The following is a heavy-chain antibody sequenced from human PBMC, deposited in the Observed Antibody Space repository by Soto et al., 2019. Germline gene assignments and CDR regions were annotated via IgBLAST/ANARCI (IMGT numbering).Heavy chain of an antibody. V-gene: IGHV1-2*02. J-gene: IGHJ4*02. CDR3: ARSHTYSVSSPLDD. Sequence: GASVKVSCKASGYTFTAYFIHWVRQAPGQGLQWMGWINPNSGGTNYPRTFQGRVTMTRDTSISTAYMELNRLTSDDTAVFFCARSHTYSVSSPLDDWGQGTLVTVSS. CDR1: GYTFTAYF. D-gene: IGHD6-6*01. CDR2: INPNSGGT.